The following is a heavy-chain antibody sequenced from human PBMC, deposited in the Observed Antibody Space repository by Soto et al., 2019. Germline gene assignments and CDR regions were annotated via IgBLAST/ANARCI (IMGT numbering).Heavy chain of an antibody. CDR3: TALYCGGDCYSGWTDY. D-gene: IGHD2-21*02. J-gene: IGHJ4*02. V-gene: IGHV3-15*01. CDR1: GFTFSDAW. Sequence: GGSLRLSCAASGFTFSDAWMSWVRQAPGKGLEWVGRIKSKTDGGTTDYAAPVKGRFTISRDDSKNMLYLQMNSLKTGDTAVYYCTALYCGGDCYSGWTDYWGQGTLVTVSS. CDR2: IKSKTDGGTT.